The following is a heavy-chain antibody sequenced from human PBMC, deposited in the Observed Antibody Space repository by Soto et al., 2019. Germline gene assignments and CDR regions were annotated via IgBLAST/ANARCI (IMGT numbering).Heavy chain of an antibody. D-gene: IGHD6-19*01. V-gene: IGHV3-30-3*01. CDR2: ISYHGSNK. CDR1: GFTFSSYA. J-gene: IGHJ3*02. CDR3: AVEGGGAVAGSDAFDI. Sequence: QVQLVESGGGVVQPGRSLRLSCTASGFTFSSYAMHWVRQAPGKGLEWMAFISYHGSNKYYADSVKGRFTISRDNSRNTLDLQMNSLRPEDTALYYCAVEGGGAVAGSDAFDIWGQGTMVTVSS.